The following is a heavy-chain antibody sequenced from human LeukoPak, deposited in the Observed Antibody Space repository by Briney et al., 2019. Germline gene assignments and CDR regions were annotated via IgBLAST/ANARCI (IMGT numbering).Heavy chain of an antibody. Sequence: GGSLRLSCAASGFTFSSYWMSWVRQAPGKGLEWVANIKQDGSEKYYVDSVKGRFTISRDNAKNSLYLQMNSLRAEDTALYYCARDLYSGSYRVFDYWGQGTLVTVSS. CDR1: GFTFSSYW. D-gene: IGHD1-26*01. CDR3: ARDLYSGSYRVFDY. CDR2: IKQDGSEK. J-gene: IGHJ4*02. V-gene: IGHV3-7*03.